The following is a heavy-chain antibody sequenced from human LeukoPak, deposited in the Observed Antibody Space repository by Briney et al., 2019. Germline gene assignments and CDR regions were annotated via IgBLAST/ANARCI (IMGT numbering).Heavy chain of an antibody. CDR1: GGSISSNSYY. CDR3: ARRPRNNWNYRTDYFDY. J-gene: IGHJ4*02. CDR2: IYYSGST. Sequence: SETLSLTCTVSGGSISSNSYYWGWIRQPPGRGLEWIGIIYYSGSTYYNPSLKSRVTISVDTSKNQFSLKLSSVTAADTAVYYCARRPRNNWNYRTDYFDYWGQGTLVTVSS. D-gene: IGHD1-7*01. V-gene: IGHV4-39*01.